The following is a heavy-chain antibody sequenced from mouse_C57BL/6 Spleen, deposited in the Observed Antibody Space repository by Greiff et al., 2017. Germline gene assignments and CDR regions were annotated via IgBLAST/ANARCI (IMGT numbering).Heavy chain of an antibody. CDR1: GFTFSDYG. D-gene: IGHD2-12*01. V-gene: IGHV5-17*01. Sequence: EVKLQESGGGLVKPGGSLKLSCAASGFTFSDYGMHWVRQAPEKGLEWVAYISSGSSTIYYADTVKGRFTISRDNAKNTLFLQMTSLRSEDTAMYYCARSYSWYFDVWGTGTTVTVSS. CDR2: ISSGSSTI. J-gene: IGHJ1*03. CDR3: ARSYSWYFDV.